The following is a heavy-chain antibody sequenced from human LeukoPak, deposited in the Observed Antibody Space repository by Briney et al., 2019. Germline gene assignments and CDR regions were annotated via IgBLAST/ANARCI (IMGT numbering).Heavy chain of an antibody. D-gene: IGHD3-10*01. Sequence: SETLSLTCTVSGGSISSGGYYWSWIRQHPGKGLEWIGYIYYSGSTYYNPSLKSRVTISVDTSKNQFSLKLSSVTAADTAVYYCARGTPLLLWFGELLSDFDYWGQGTLVTVSS. CDR2: IYYSGST. V-gene: IGHV4-31*03. J-gene: IGHJ4*02. CDR1: GGSISSGGYY. CDR3: ARGTPLLLWFGELLSDFDY.